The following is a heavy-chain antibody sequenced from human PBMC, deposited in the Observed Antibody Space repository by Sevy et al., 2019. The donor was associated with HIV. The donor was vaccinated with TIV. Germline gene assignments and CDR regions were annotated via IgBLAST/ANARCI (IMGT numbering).Heavy chain of an antibody. Sequence: GGSLRLSCAASGFTFSKYWMGWVRQAPGKGLEWVANIKQDAGQKYYVDSLKGRFTISRDNAKNLLDLQMNSLRAEDTAVYFWARDGGKYYFHYWGQGTLVTVSS. D-gene: IGHD1-26*01. V-gene: IGHV3-7*01. CDR3: ARDGGKYYFHY. CDR1: GFTFSKYW. J-gene: IGHJ4*02. CDR2: IKQDAGQK.